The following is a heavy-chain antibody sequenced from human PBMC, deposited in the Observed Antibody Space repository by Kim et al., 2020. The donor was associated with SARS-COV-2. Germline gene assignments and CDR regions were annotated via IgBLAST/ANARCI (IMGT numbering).Heavy chain of an antibody. V-gene: IGHV1-8*01. CDR3: ARDSSSWYDGDGSYYYGMDV. CDR2: MNPNSGNT. CDR1: GYTFTSYD. Sequence: ASVKVSCKASGYTFTSYDINWVRQATGQGLEWMGWMNPNSGNTGYAQKFQGRVTMTRNTSISTAYMELSSLRSEDTAVYYCARDSSSWYDGDGSYYYGMDVWGQGTTVTVSS. J-gene: IGHJ6*02. D-gene: IGHD6-13*01.